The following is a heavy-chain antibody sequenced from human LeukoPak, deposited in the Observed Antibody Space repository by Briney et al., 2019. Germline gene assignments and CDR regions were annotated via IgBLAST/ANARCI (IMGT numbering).Heavy chain of an antibody. CDR1: GYTFTSYY. V-gene: IGHV1-46*01. J-gene: IGHJ6*03. CDR3: ARNPGGYYMDV. D-gene: IGHD4-23*01. Sequence: ASVKVSCKASGYTFTSYYMHWVRQAPGQGLEWMGIINPSGGSTSYAQKFQGRVTMTRDMSTSTAYMELSSLRSEDTAGYYCARNPGGYYMDVWGKGTTVTVSS. CDR2: INPSGGST.